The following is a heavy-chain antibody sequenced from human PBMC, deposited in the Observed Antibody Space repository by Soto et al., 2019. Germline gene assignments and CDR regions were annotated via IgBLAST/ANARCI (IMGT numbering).Heavy chain of an antibody. D-gene: IGHD6-13*01. J-gene: IGHJ4*02. V-gene: IGHV3-9*01. Sequence: EVQLVESGGGLVQPGRSLRLSCAASGFIFDDSAMHWVRQAPGKGLEWVSGISWNSDSIGYADSVKGRFTISRDNAKNCLYLQMNSLRVEDTALYCCAKDMGQQLDYWGQGALVTVSS. CDR3: AKDMGQQLDY. CDR1: GFIFDDSA. CDR2: ISWNSDSI.